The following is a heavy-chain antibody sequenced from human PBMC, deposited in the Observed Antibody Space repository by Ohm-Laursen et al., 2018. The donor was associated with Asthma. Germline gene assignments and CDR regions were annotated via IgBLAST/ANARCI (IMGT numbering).Heavy chain of an antibody. CDR3: TTEWDAYSGDPKNLDY. J-gene: IGHJ4*02. V-gene: IGHV3-15*01. Sequence: SLRLSCTASGFSFTDAWMSWVRQAPGQGLEWVGRIISKADGGSTEYAAPVKGRFTISRDDSENTLFLQMNNLKAEDTAIYYCTTEWDAYSGDPKNLDYWGQGILVTVPS. CDR2: IISKADGGST. CDR1: GFSFTDAW. D-gene: IGHD1-26*01.